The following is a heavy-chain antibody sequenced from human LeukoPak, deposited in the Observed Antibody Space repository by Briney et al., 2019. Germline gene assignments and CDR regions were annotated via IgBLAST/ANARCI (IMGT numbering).Heavy chain of an antibody. J-gene: IGHJ3*02. D-gene: IGHD5-18*01. V-gene: IGHV3-48*04. CDR2: ISSSSSTI. Sequence: SGGSLRLSCAASGFTFSSYSMNWVRQAPGKGLEWVSYISSSSSTIKYADSVKGRFTISRDNAKNSLYLQMNSLRAEDTAVYYCAREGYSYGGLDAFDIWGQGTMVTVSS. CDR1: GFTFSSYS. CDR3: AREGYSYGGLDAFDI.